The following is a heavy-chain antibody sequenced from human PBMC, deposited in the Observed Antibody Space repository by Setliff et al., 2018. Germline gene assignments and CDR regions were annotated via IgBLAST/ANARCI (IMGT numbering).Heavy chain of an antibody. CDR1: GFSFRSYW. CDR2: IKEDGSEK. Sequence: PGGSLRLSCAASGFSFRSYWMNWVRQAPGKGLEWVASIKEDGSEKYYVDSLKGRVTVSRDNTKNSLYLQMNSLRAEDTAFYYCATAYASGSSAHWFDPWGQGTLVTVSS. CDR3: ATAYASGSSAHWFDP. J-gene: IGHJ5*02. V-gene: IGHV3-7*03. D-gene: IGHD3-10*01.